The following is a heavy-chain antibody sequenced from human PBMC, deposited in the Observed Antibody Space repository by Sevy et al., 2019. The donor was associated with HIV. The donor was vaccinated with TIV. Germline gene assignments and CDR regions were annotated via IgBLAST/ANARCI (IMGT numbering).Heavy chain of an antibody. CDR2: IGTLADT. D-gene: IGHD2-21*01. CDR3: VRGLQTLGDRTACPLDY. J-gene: IGHJ4*02. V-gene: IGHV3-13*01. CDR1: GFTFSGSD. Sequence: GGSLRLSCAASGFTFSGSDMHCVRQVKGKGLEWISSIGTLADTFYADSVKGRFTISRDNAQSYLYLHMSSLKVGDTAIYFCVRGLQTLGDRTACPLDYWGQGTLVTVSS.